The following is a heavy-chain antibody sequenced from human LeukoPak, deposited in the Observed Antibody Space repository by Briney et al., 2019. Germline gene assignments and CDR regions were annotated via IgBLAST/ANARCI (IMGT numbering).Heavy chain of an antibody. CDR1: GGSISSYY. CDR2: IYYSGST. J-gene: IGHJ4*02. V-gene: IGHV4-59*12. D-gene: IGHD2-15*01. CDR3: ARIGYCSGGSCRPGNY. Sequence: SETLSLTCTVSGGSISSYYWSWIRQPPGKGLEWIGYIYYSGSTNYNPSLKSRVTISVDTSKNQFSLKLSSVTAADTAVYYCARIGYCSGGSCRPGNYWGQGTLVTVSS.